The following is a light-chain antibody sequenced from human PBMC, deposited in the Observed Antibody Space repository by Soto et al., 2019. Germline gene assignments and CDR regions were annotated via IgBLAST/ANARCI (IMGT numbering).Light chain of an antibody. V-gene: IGLV1-44*01. Sequence: QSVLTQPLSASGTPGQRVTISCSGSSSNIGSNAVNWYQQLPGTAPKLLIYSNNQRPSGVPDRFSDSKSGTSASLAISGLQSEDEADYYCAAWDDSLNGYVFGTGTKVTVL. CDR1: SSNIGSNA. CDR3: AAWDDSLNGYV. CDR2: SNN. J-gene: IGLJ1*01.